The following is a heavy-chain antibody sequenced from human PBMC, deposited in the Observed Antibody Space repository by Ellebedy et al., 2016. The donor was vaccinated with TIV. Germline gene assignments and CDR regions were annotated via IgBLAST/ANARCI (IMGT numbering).Heavy chain of an antibody. J-gene: IGHJ3*02. Sequence: GESLKISCAASGFSISSHRMHWVRQAAGKGLVWVSHISSYGSDTSYADSVKGRVIISRDNAENTLDLQMSSLRAEDTALYYCARHSGGHGFDIWGQGTMVTVSP. V-gene: IGHV3-74*01. CDR1: GFSISSHR. CDR2: ISSYGSDT. D-gene: IGHD2-21*01. CDR3: ARHSGGHGFDI.